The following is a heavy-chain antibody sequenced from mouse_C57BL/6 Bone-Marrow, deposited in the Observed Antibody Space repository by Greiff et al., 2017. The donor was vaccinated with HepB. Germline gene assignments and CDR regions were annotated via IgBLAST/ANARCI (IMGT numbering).Heavy chain of an antibody. CDR3: SRWGTTVVAPYCFDF. V-gene: IGHV1-59*01. J-gene: IGHJ2*01. D-gene: IGHD1-1*01. Sequence: QVQLQQPGAELVRPGTSVKLSCKASGYTFTSYWMHWVKQRPGQGLEWIGVIDPSDSYTNYNQKFKGKATLTVDTSSSTAYMQLSSLTSEDSAVYYSSRWGTTVVAPYCFDFWGQGNTLPVSS. CDR1: GYTFTSYW. CDR2: IDPSDSYT.